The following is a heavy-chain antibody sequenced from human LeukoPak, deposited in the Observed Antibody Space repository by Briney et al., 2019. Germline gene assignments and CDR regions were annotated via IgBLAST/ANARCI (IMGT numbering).Heavy chain of an antibody. CDR2: INPSGGST. Sequence: ASVKVSCKASGYTFTSCYMHWVRQAPGQGLEWMGIINPSGGSTSYAQKFQGRVTMTRDTSTSTVYMELSSLRSEDTAVYYCARATDYYDSSGYPHFDYWGQGTLVTVSS. CDR3: ARATDYYDSSGYPHFDY. J-gene: IGHJ4*02. CDR1: GYTFTSCY. V-gene: IGHV1-46*01. D-gene: IGHD3-22*01.